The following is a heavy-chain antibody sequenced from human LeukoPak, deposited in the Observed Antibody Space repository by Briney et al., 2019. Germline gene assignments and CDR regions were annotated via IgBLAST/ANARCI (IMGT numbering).Heavy chain of an antibody. D-gene: IGHD2-2*01. V-gene: IGHV3-21*01. CDR2: ISSSSSYI. J-gene: IGHJ4*02. Sequence: VGSLRLSCAASGFTFSSYSMNWVRQAPGKGLEWVSSISSSSSYIYYADSVKGRFTISRDNAKNSLYLQMNSLRAEDTAVYYCARAVGYCSSTSCYAPFFDYWGQGTLVTVSS. CDR3: ARAVGYCSSTSCYAPFFDY. CDR1: GFTFSSYS.